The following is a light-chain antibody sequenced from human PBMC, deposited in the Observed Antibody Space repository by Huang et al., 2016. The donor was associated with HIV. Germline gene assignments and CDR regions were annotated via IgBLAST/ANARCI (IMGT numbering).Light chain of an antibody. CDR3: QQYNNWPPIT. J-gene: IGKJ5*01. CDR2: GAS. Sequence: EIVMTQSPVTLSVSPGERATLSCRASQSVSSNLAWYQQKPGQDPRLLIYGASTRATGVPARFSGSGSGTEFTLTISSLQSEDFALYYCQQYNNWPPITFGQGTRLEIK. CDR1: QSVSSN. V-gene: IGKV3-15*01.